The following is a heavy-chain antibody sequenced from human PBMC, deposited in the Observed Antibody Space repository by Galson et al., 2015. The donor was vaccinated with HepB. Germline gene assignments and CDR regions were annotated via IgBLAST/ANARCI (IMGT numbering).Heavy chain of an antibody. CDR2: INPYSGDT. CDR1: GYSITGYY. J-gene: IGHJ4*02. D-gene: IGHD6-13*01. Sequence: SVKVSCKASGYSITGYYMHWVRQAPGQGLEWMGWINPYSGDTNYAQRFQGRVTMTRDTSISTVYMDLSSLRSDDTAVYYCARASSSPSLAIEYWGQGTRVTVSS. V-gene: IGHV1-2*02. CDR3: ARASSSPSLAIEY.